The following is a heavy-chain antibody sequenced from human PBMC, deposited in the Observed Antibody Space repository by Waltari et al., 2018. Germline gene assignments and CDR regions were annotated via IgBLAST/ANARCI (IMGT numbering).Heavy chain of an antibody. CDR3: ASSLRGELLRGDAFDN. CDR1: GYSFTSYW. V-gene: IGHV5-51*03. CDR2: IYPGDWDT. D-gene: IGHD1-26*01. J-gene: IGHJ3*02. Sequence: EVQLVQSGAEVKKPGESLKISCQGSGYSFTSYWLGWVRQMPGKGVEGMGCIYPGDWDTGSSPSCEGEDGSFANKTNSTAYLQWSSLKASDTAMYDWASSLRGELLRGDAFDNWGQGTMVTVSS.